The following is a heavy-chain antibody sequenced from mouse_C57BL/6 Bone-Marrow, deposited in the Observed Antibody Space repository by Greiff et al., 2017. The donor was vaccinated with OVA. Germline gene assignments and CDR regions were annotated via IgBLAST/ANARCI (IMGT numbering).Heavy chain of an antibody. D-gene: IGHD1-1*01. J-gene: IGHJ1*03. CDR1: GFSFNTYA. CDR2: IRSKSNNYAT. V-gene: IGHV10-1*01. CDR3: VSQGYYGSSYVRYFDV. Sequence: EVMLVESGGGLVQPKGSLKLSCAASGFSFNTYAMNWVRQAPGKGLEWVARIRSKSNNYATYYADSVKDRFTISRDDSESMLYLQMNNLKTEDTAMYYCVSQGYYGSSYVRYFDVWGTGTTVTVSS.